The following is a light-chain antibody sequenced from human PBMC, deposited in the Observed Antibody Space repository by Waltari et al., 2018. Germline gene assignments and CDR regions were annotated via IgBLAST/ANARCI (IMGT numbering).Light chain of an antibody. CDR1: QGISSY. V-gene: IGKV1-9*01. J-gene: IGKJ2*01. CDR2: AAS. Sequence: DIQLTQSPSFLSASVGDRVTITCRASQGISSYLAWYQQKPGKAPKLLIYAASTLQSGVPSRFSGSGSGTEFTLTISSLQPEDFATYYCQQLNSYPLFGQGTKL. CDR3: QQLNSYPL.